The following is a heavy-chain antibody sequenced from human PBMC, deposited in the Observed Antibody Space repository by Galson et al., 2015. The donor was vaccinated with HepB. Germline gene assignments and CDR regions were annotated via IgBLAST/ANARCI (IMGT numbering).Heavy chain of an antibody. Sequence: SLRLSCAASGFTFSGSAMHWVRQASGKGLEWVGRIRSKANSYATAYAASVKGRFTISRDNSKNTAYLQMNSLKTEDTAVYYCTRPYYYDSSGYYTNYYYYGMDAWGQGTTVTVSS. V-gene: IGHV3-73*01. CDR2: IRSKANSYAT. J-gene: IGHJ6*02. D-gene: IGHD3-22*01. CDR1: GFTFSGSA. CDR3: TRPYYYDSSGYYTNYYYYGMDA.